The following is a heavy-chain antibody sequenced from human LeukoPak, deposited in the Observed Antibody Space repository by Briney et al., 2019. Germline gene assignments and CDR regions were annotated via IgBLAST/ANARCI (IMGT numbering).Heavy chain of an antibody. Sequence: GESLKISCKASGYSFISSRIGWVRQMPGRGLEWMGIIYPGDSDTRYSPSFRGQVTISADKSISTAYLQWSSLKASDTAMYYCALSRGYSYGYSHYWGHGTLVTVSS. CDR3: ALSRGYSYGYSHY. D-gene: IGHD5-18*01. CDR2: IYPGDSDT. J-gene: IGHJ4*01. CDR1: GYSFISSR. V-gene: IGHV5-51*01.